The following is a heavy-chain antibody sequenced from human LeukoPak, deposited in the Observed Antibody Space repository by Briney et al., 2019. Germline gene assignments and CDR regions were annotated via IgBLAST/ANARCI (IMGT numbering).Heavy chain of an antibody. J-gene: IGHJ3*02. Sequence: SETLSLTCTVSGGSISSSSYYWGWIRQPPGKGLEWIGSIYYTGSTYYNPSLKSRVTISVDTSKNQFSLKLSSVTAADTAVYYCARGLGEIGRVLRYFDWSDAFDIWGQGTMVTVSS. CDR1: GGSISSSSYY. CDR2: IYYTGST. CDR3: ARGLGEIGRVLRYFDWSDAFDI. V-gene: IGHV4-39*07. D-gene: IGHD3-9*01.